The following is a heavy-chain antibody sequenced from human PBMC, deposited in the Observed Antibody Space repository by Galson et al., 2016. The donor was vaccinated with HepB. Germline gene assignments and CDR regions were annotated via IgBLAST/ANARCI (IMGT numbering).Heavy chain of an antibody. J-gene: IGHJ4*02. CDR2: TYYRSKWYN. CDR1: GDSVSSEDAA. V-gene: IGHV6-1*01. Sequence: CAISGDSVSSEDAAWNWIRQSPSRGLEWLGRTYYRSKWYNEYAVSVQSRVTINPDTSKNQFSLQLNSVTLEDTAVYYCARGVAPWALGSLGFHMDVWGQGTQVTVSS. D-gene: IGHD1-26*01. CDR3: ARGVAPWALGSLGFHMDV.